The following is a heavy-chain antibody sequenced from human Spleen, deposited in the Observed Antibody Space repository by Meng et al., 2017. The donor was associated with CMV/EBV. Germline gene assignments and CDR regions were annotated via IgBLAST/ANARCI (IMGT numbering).Heavy chain of an antibody. CDR2: IYSGGST. CDR3: ARVGAESRGSGWYGY. CDR1: GFTVSSNY. Sequence: GESLKISCAASGFTVSSNYMSWVRQAPGKGLEWVSVIYSGGSTYYADSVKGRFTISRDNSKNTLYLQMNSLRAEDTAVYYCARVGAESRGSGWYGYWGQGALVTVSS. V-gene: IGHV3-53*01. J-gene: IGHJ4*02. D-gene: IGHD6-19*01.